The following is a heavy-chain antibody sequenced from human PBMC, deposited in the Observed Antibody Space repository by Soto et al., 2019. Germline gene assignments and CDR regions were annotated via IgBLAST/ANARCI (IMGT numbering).Heavy chain of an antibody. CDR3: ARWPFLNPYYYDSSAGGPFDI. D-gene: IGHD3-22*01. Sequence: SETLSLTCTVSGGSISSGGYYWSWIRQQPGKGMEWIGYIYYSGSTYYNPSLKSRVTISVDTSKNQFSLKLSSVTAADTAVYYCARWPFLNPYYYDSSAGGPFDIWGQGTMVTVSS. CDR2: IYYSGST. V-gene: IGHV4-31*03. CDR1: GGSISSGGYY. J-gene: IGHJ3*02.